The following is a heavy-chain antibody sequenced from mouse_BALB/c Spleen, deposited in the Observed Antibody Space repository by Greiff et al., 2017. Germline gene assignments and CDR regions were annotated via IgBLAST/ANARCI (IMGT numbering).Heavy chain of an antibody. Sequence: QVQLQQSGAELVRPGTSVKISCKASGYTFTNYWLGWVKQRPGHGLEWIGDIYPGGGYTNYNEKFKGKATLTADTSSSTAYMQLSSLTSEDSAVFFCARSGGNYLYAMDYWGQGTSGTVSS. D-gene: IGHD2-1*01. CDR1: GYTFTNYW. J-gene: IGHJ4*01. CDR3: ARSGGNYLYAMDY. V-gene: IGHV1-63*02. CDR2: IYPGGGYT.